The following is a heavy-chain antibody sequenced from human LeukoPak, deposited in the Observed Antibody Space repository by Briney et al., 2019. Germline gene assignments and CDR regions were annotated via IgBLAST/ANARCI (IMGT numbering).Heavy chain of an antibody. CDR2: IYYSGST. D-gene: IGHD6-19*01. Sequence: PSETLSLTCTVSGGSISSGGYYWSWIRQHPGKGLEWIGYIYYSGSTYHNPSLKSRAIISVDTSKNQFSLKLSSVTAADTAVYYCARDYSSGWFFDYWGQGTLVTVSS. J-gene: IGHJ4*02. CDR1: GGSISSGGYY. CDR3: ARDYSSGWFFDY. V-gene: IGHV4-31*03.